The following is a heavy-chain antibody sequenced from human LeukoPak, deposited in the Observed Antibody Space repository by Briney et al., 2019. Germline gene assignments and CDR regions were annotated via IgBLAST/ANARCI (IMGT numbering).Heavy chain of an antibody. CDR1: GASVSSGSYY. CDR2: ISGSGGST. Sequence: ETLSLTCTVSGASVSSGSYYWSWVRQAPGKGLEWVSDISGSGGSTHYADSVKGRFTISRDNSKNTLYLQMNSLRAEDTAVYYCATPPAVVTPEWGQGTLVTVSS. V-gene: IGHV3-23*01. D-gene: IGHD4-23*01. J-gene: IGHJ4*02. CDR3: ATPPAVVTPE.